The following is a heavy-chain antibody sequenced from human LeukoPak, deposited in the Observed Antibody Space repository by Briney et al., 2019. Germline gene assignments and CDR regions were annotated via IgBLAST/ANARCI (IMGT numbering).Heavy chain of an antibody. Sequence: SETLSLTCTVSGGSFSSYYWSWIRQPPGKGLEWIGYIYYSGSTYYNPSLKSRVTISVDTSKNQFSLKLSSVTAADTAVYYCARYCSSTSCVMGFDPWGQGTLVTVSS. CDR1: GGSFSSYY. J-gene: IGHJ5*02. CDR2: IYYSGST. D-gene: IGHD2-2*01. CDR3: ARYCSSTSCVMGFDP. V-gene: IGHV4-59*06.